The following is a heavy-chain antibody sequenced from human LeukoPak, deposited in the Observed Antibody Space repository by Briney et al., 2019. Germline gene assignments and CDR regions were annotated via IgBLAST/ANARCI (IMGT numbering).Heavy chain of an antibody. V-gene: IGHV3-49*04. CDR2: IRRKTYGGTT. CDR1: GFTFGDYA. D-gene: IGHD3-22*01. CDR3: TREAYYDSSDPFYYDY. J-gene: IGHJ4*02. Sequence: GGSLRLSCKVSGFTFGDYALSWVRQAPGKGLEWVGFIRRKTYGGTTDYAASVKGRFTISRDDSKSIAYLQMNSLKSEDTAVYYCTREAYYDSSDPFYYDYWGQGTLVTVSS.